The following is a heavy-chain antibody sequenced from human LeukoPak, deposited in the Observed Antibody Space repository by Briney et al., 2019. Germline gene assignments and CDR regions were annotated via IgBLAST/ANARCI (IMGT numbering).Heavy chain of an antibody. J-gene: IGHJ5*02. Sequence: PSETLSLTCTVSGGAIRGSSYYWGWIRQSPGKGLEWIGSIYYGGSIYYNPSLTSRVTISVEAAKNQFSLKLKSVTAADTAIYYCARDLVIQLWVTWGQGTLVTVSS. V-gene: IGHV4-39*07. D-gene: IGHD2-21*01. CDR3: ARDLVIQLWVT. CDR1: GGAIRGSSYY. CDR2: IYYGGSI.